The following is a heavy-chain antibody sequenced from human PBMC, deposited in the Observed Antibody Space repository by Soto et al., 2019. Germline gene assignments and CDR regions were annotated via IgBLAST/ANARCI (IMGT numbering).Heavy chain of an antibody. CDR3: AKKGRGSLTTYCNSGDCHYAFDI. D-gene: IGHD2-21*02. CDR2: ISGGGDGT. V-gene: IGHV3-23*01. CDR1: GFTFSNYA. Sequence: EVQLLESGGGLVQPGGSLRLSCAASGFTFSNYAMTWVRQSPGKGLEWVSTISGGGDGTFYADSVKGRFTISRDTSRNTGYLQMNSLRAEDSAVYYCAKKGRGSLTTYCNSGDCHYAFDIWGQGTMVTVSS. J-gene: IGHJ3*02.